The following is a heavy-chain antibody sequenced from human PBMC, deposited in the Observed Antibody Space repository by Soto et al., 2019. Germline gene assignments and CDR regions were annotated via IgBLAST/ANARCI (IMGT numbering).Heavy chain of an antibody. J-gene: IGHJ4*02. Sequence: EVQLVESGGGLVQPGGSLRLSCVVSGFTFSDHYMDWVRQAPGKGLEWVGRIRNKANSYTTVYAASVKGRFTISRDDSKNSMYLQMNSLKIADTAVYYCVRVPNSRYLVTTLDYWGQGTLVTVSS. CDR1: GFTFSDHY. CDR2: IRNKANSYTT. D-gene: IGHD4-17*01. CDR3: VRVPNSRYLVTTLDY. V-gene: IGHV3-72*01.